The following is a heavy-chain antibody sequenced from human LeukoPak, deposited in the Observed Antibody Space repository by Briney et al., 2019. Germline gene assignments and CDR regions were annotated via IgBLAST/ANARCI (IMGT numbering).Heavy chain of an antibody. CDR1: GYTLTELS. V-gene: IGHV1-24*01. Sequence: ASVKVSCKVSGYTLTELSMHWVRQAPGKGLEWMGGFDPEDGETIYAQKFQGRVTMTEDTSTDTAYMELSSLRSEDTAVYYCARPFTPGNCGGDCYLGSWGQGPLVTVSS. J-gene: IGHJ4*02. CDR3: ARPFTPGNCGGDCYLGS. D-gene: IGHD2-21*02. CDR2: FDPEDGET.